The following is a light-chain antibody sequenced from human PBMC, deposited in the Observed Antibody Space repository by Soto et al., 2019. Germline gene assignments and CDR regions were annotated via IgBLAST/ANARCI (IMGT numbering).Light chain of an antibody. CDR2: AAS. V-gene: IGKV1-39*01. J-gene: IGKJ2*01. Sequence: DIQMTQSPSSLSASVGDRVTITCRASQSISSYLNWYQQKPEKAPKLLIYAASSLQSGVPSRFSGSGSGTDFLLTIITLQPEDFATYYCQQSFISPPSFVQGTKLEIK. CDR1: QSISSY. CDR3: QQSFISPPS.